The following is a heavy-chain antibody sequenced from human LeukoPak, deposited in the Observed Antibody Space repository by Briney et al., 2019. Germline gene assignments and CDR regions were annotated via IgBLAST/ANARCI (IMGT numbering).Heavy chain of an antibody. CDR1: GGSISSYY. CDR3: ARAGRYYYDSSGYYFGFGWFDP. Sequence: PPETLSLTCTVSGGSISSYYWSWIRQPPGKGLEWIGYIYYSGSTNYNPSLKSRVTISVDTSKNQFSLKLSSVTAADTAVYYCARAGRYYYDSSGYYFGFGWFDPWGQGTLVTVSS. CDR2: IYYSGST. D-gene: IGHD3-22*01. V-gene: IGHV4-59*01. J-gene: IGHJ5*02.